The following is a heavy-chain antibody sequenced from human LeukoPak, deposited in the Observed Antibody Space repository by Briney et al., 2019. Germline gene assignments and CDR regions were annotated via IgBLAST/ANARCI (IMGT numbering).Heavy chain of an antibody. V-gene: IGHV3-21*01. J-gene: IGHJ4*02. CDR3: ARDASPLRGCSSTSCYAEMNY. CDR2: ISSSSSYI. Sequence: GGSLRLSCAASGFTFSSYSMNWVRQAPGKGLEWVSSISSSSSYIYYTDSVKGRFTISRDNAKNSLYLQMNILRAEDTAVYYCARDASPLRGCSSTSCYAEMNYWGQGTLVTVSS. CDR1: GFTFSSYS. D-gene: IGHD2-2*01.